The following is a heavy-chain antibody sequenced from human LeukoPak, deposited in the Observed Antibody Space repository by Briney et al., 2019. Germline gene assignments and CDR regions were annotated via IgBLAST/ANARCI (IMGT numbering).Heavy chain of an antibody. CDR2: IKQDGSEK. D-gene: IGHD2-2*02. CDR3: ASLKVPAAISYYYGMDV. V-gene: IGHV3-7*01. CDR1: GFTFSSYW. J-gene: IGHJ6*02. Sequence: GGSLRLSCAASGFTFSSYWMNWVRQAPGKGLEWVANIKQDGSEKYYVDSVKGRFTISRDNAKNSLYLQMNSLRAEDTAVYYCASLKVPAAISYYYGMDVWGQGTTVTVSS.